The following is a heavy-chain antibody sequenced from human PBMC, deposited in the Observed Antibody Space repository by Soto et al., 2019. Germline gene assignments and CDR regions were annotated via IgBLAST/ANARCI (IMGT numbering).Heavy chain of an antibody. J-gene: IGHJ4*02. CDR1: GFTFSSYA. Sequence: PGGSLRLSCAASGFTFSSYAMSWVRQAPGKGLEWVSAISGSGGSTYYADSVKGRFTISRDNSKNTLYLQMNSLRAEDTAVYYCAKDHTGAIFPNLHFDYWGQGTLVTVSS. D-gene: IGHD3-9*01. V-gene: IGHV3-23*01. CDR2: ISGSGGST. CDR3: AKDHTGAIFPNLHFDY.